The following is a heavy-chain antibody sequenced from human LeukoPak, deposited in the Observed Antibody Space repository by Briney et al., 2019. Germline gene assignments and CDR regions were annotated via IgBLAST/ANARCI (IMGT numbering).Heavy chain of an antibody. J-gene: IGHJ4*02. D-gene: IGHD3-10*01. CDR1: GGSISYYY. V-gene: IGHV4-59*08. Sequence: SETLSLTCTVSGGSISYYYWTWIRQPPGKGLEWIGYIYHSGSTNYNPSLKSRVTISVDTSKNQFSLKLSSVTAADTAVYYCARVNVVRGVFDYWGQGTLVTVSS. CDR3: ARVNVVRGVFDY. CDR2: IYHSGST.